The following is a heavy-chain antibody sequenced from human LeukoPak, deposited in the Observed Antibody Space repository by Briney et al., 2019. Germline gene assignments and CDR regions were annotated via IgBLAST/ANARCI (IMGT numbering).Heavy chain of an antibody. CDR2: INWSGGST. CDR1: GFAFDEHG. D-gene: IGHD3-10*01. CDR3: ARAPITRPFYFDY. Sequence: GGSLRLSCTASGFAFDEHGMSWVRQVPGKGLEWVSGINWSGGSTGYADPLRGRFTISRDNAKNSLYLQMDSLRAEDTALNYLARAPITRPFYFDYWGQGTLVTVSS. V-gene: IGHV3-20*04. J-gene: IGHJ4*02.